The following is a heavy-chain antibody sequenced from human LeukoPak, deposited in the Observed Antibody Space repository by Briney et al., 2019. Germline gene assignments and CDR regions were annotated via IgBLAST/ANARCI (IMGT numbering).Heavy chain of an antibody. Sequence: GGSLRLSCAASGFTISTYWMTWVRQAPGEGLEWVSYISSSGSTIYYADSVKGRFTISRDNAKNSLYLQMNSLRAEDAAVYYCGKRELWHGSGEDAWGQGTTVTVSS. CDR1: GFTISTYW. CDR3: GKRELWHGSGEDA. J-gene: IGHJ6*02. D-gene: IGHD3-10*01. V-gene: IGHV3-48*04. CDR2: ISSSGSTI.